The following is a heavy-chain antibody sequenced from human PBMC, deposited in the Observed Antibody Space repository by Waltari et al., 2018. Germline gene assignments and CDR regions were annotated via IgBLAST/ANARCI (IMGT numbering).Heavy chain of an antibody. D-gene: IGHD3-9*01. CDR2: ISPIGGTI. CDR1: GFPFKDYA. J-gene: IGHJ4*02. Sequence: EVYLLESGGGLVQPGGSLRPSCAASGFPFKDYAMMWVRPAPGKGMEWVATISPIGGTIYYADSVKGRFTGSRDNSKNTLYLQMNSLRGDDTALYYCMKGGSDWAFFDSWGQGTLITVSS. V-gene: IGHV3-23*01. CDR3: MKGGSDWAFFDS.